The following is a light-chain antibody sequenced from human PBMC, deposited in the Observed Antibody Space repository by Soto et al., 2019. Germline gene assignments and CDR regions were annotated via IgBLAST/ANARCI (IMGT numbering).Light chain of an antibody. J-gene: IGKJ1*01. CDR1: QGISNY. V-gene: IGKV1-27*01. CDR3: QKYNSAPWT. Sequence: DIQMTQSPSSLSASVGDRVTITCRASQGISNYLAWYQQQPGKVPKLLIYVASTLQSGVPSRFSGSGSGTAFTLTISSLQTEDVATYYCQKYNSAPWTFGQGTKVEIK. CDR2: VAS.